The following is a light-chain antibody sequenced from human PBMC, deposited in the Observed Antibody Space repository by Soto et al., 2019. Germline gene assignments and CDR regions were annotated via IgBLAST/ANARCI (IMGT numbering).Light chain of an antibody. CDR2: GAS. Sequence: EIVMTQSPVTLSVSPGERVTLSCRASQSVSSNLAWYQQKSGQAPRLLIYGASTMVTGIPARFSGSGSGTEFTLTISSLQSEVFAIYYCQQYNNWPPVTFGQGTRLEIK. V-gene: IGKV3-15*01. CDR3: QQYNNWPPVT. J-gene: IGKJ5*01. CDR1: QSVSSN.